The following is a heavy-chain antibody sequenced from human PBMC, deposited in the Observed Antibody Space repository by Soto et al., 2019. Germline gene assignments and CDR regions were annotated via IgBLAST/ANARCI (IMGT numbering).Heavy chain of an antibody. V-gene: IGHV3-74*01. D-gene: IGHD2-21*01. Sequence: EVQMVESGGGLVQPGGSLRLSCAASGFTFSSYWMHWVRQAPGKRLVWVSRINSAGSGTSYADSVKRRFTISRDNSKNTVYLQMTSPRAADTAVNYCARLAIGRVGACPTWGQGTRVTVSS. CDR1: GFTFSSYW. J-gene: IGHJ3*01. CDR3: ARLAIGRVGACPT. CDR2: INSAGSGT.